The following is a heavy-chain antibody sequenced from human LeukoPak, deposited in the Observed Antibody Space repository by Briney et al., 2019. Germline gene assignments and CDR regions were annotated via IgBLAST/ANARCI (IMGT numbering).Heavy chain of an antibody. CDR2: INPNSGGT. D-gene: IGHD1-26*01. Sequence: ASVKVSCKASGNTFTGYYMHWVRQAPGQGLEWMGWINPNSGGTNYAQKFQGWVTMTRDTSISTAYMELSRLRSDDTAVYYCARDGGATNYYYYGMDVWGQGTTVTVSS. CDR1: GNTFTGYY. CDR3: ARDGGATNYYYYGMDV. J-gene: IGHJ6*02. V-gene: IGHV1-2*04.